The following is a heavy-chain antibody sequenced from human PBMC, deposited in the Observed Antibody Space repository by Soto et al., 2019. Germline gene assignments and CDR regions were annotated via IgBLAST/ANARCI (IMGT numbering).Heavy chain of an antibody. Sequence: GSLRLSCAASGFTFSSYWMSWVRQAPGKGLEWVANIKQDGSEKYYVDSVKGRFTISRDNAKNSLYLQMNSLRAEDTAVYYCARVFCSSTGCSYYYYYGMDVWGQGTTVTVSS. D-gene: IGHD2-2*01. J-gene: IGHJ6*02. CDR3: ARVFCSSTGCSYYYYYGMDV. V-gene: IGHV3-7*03. CDR1: GFTFSSYW. CDR2: IKQDGSEK.